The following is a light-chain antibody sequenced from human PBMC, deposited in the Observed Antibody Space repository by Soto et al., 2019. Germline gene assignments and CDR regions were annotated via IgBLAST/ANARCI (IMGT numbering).Light chain of an antibody. CDR3: CSYAGSSTSYV. Sequence: SALTQPASVSRSPGQSITITNTGTSSDVGSYNLVSWYQQHPGKAPKLMIYEGSKRPSGVSNRFSGSKSGNTASLTISGLQAEDEADYYCCSYAGSSTSYVFGTGTKATVL. V-gene: IGLV2-23*01. CDR2: EGS. J-gene: IGLJ1*01. CDR1: SSDVGSYNL.